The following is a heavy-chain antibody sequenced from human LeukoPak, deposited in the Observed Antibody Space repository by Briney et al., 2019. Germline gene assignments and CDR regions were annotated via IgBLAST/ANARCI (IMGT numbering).Heavy chain of an antibody. Sequence: WGVLRLSCAASGFTFSSYGMHWVRQAPGKGLEWVAVIWYDGSNKYYADSVKGRFTISRDNSKNTLYLQMNSLRAEDTAVYYCAREQGITMIVVADYWGQGTLVTVSS. V-gene: IGHV3-33*01. D-gene: IGHD3-22*01. CDR2: IWYDGSNK. J-gene: IGHJ4*02. CDR3: AREQGITMIVVADY. CDR1: GFTFSSYG.